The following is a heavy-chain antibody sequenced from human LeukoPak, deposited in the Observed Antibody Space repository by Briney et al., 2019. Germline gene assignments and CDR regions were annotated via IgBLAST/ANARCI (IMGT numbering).Heavy chain of an antibody. CDR3: ANGGKWELPDY. CDR1: GGTFSSYA. V-gene: IGHV1-69*04. D-gene: IGHD1-26*01. Sequence: GASVKVSCKASGGTFSSYAISWVRQAPGQGREWMGRIIPILGIANYAQKFQGRVTITADKSTSTAYMELSSLRSEDTAVYYCANGGKWELPDYWGQGTLVTVSS. J-gene: IGHJ4*02. CDR2: IIPILGIA.